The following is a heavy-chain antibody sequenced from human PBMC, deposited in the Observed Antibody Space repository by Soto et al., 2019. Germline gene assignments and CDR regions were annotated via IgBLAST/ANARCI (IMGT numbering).Heavy chain of an antibody. Sequence: LSLTCSVSGDSISSVDYFWAWIRQPPGQALEYIGYIYKSATTYYNPSFESRVAISLDTSKSQFSLNVTSVTAADTAVYFCARGRYCLTGRCFPNWFDSWGQGTLVIVSS. J-gene: IGHJ5*01. V-gene: IGHV4-30-4*01. CDR1: GDSISSVDYF. D-gene: IGHD2-15*01. CDR2: IYKSATT. CDR3: ARGRYCLTGRCFPNWFDS.